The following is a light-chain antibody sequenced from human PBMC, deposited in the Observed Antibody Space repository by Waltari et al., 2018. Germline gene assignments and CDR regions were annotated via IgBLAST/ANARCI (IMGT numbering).Light chain of an antibody. Sequence: SALTQPRSVSGSPGQSVTIPCTGTTIDVGGYNYVSWYQHHPGKAPKLMIFDVTQRPSGVPDRFSGSQSANTASLTISGLQAEDEADYYCCSFAGTYTWVFGGGTKVTVL. CDR2: DVT. CDR1: TIDVGGYNY. CDR3: CSFAGTYTWV. J-gene: IGLJ3*02. V-gene: IGLV2-11*01.